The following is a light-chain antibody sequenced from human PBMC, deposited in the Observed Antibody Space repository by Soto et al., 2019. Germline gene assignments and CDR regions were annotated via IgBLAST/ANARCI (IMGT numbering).Light chain of an antibody. V-gene: IGKV1-5*01. Sequence: DIQMTQSPSTLSASVGDRVTITCRASQSISSWLAWYQQKPGKAPKLLIYDASSMESGVPSRFCGSGSGTEFTLGISGLQPEDFATYCLQRYMRYSRTFGQATKVEIK. J-gene: IGKJ1*01. CDR1: QSISSW. CDR2: DAS. CDR3: QRYMRYSRT.